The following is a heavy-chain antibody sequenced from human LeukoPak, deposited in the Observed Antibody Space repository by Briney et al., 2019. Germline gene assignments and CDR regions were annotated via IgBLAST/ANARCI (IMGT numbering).Heavy chain of an antibody. CDR3: ARASSPFLFYYGMDV. J-gene: IGHJ6*02. CDR2: MNPNSGNT. D-gene: IGHD2-2*01. Sequence: ASVKVSRKASGYTFTSYDINWVRQATGQGLEWMGWMNPNSGNTGYAQKFQGRVTMTRNTSISTAYMELSSLRSEDTAVYYCARASSPFLFYYGMDVWGQGTTVTVSS. CDR1: GYTFTSYD. V-gene: IGHV1-8*01.